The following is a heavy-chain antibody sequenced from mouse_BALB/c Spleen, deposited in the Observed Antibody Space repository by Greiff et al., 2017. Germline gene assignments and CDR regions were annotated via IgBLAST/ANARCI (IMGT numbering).Heavy chain of an antibody. J-gene: IGHJ3*01. D-gene: IGHD1-2*01. V-gene: IGHV1-63*02. CDR3: ARKEDYYGSWFAY. CDR2: IYPGGGYT. Sequence: QVQLKQSGAELVRPGTSVKISCKASGYTFTNYWLGWVKQRPGHGLEWIGDIYPGGGYTNYNEKFKGKATLTADTSSSTAYMQLSSLTSEDSAVYFCARKEDYYGSWFAYWGQGTLVTVSA. CDR1: GYTFTNYW.